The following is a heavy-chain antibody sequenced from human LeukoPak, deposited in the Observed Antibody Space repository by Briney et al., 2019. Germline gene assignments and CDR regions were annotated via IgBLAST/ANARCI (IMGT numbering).Heavy chain of an antibody. D-gene: IGHD1-26*01. CDR3: ARDPVNSGSYHPFDY. CDR2: INPSGGST. V-gene: IGHV1-46*01. Sequence: ASVKVSCKASGYTFTTYAMKWVRQAPGQGLEWMGIINPSGGSTSYAQKFQGRVTMTRDMSTSTVYMELSSLRSEDTAVYYCARDPVNSGSYHPFDYWGQGTLVTVSS. CDR1: GYTFTTYA. J-gene: IGHJ4*02.